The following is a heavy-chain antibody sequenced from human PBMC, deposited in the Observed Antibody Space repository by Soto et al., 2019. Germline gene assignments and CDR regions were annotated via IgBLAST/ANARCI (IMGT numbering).Heavy chain of an antibody. D-gene: IGHD2-15*01. CDR1: GGSIRTYY. CDR2: IYYSGST. J-gene: IGHJ4*02. Sequence: SETLSLTCTVSGGSIRTYYWSWIRQPPGKGLEWIGYIYYSGSTNYNPSLKSRVTISVDTSKNQFSLKLSSVTAADTAVYYCARGEGCSGGSCSSPYYFDYWGQGTLVTVSS. V-gene: IGHV4-59*01. CDR3: ARGEGCSGGSCSSPYYFDY.